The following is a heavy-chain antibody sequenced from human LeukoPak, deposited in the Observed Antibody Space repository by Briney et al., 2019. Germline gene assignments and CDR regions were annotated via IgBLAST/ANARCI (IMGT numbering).Heavy chain of an antibody. J-gene: IGHJ5*02. CDR2: LNTDGTYT. CDR3: TRDLGGYCSGTSCYLGWFDT. V-gene: IGHV3-74*01. CDR1: GFTFSDFW. Sequence: GGSLRLSCAASGFTFSDFWMHWVRQPPGKGPAWVSRLNTDGTYTGYADSVKGRFTISRDNAKNSLFLQMNSLRAEDTAVYYCTRDLGGYCSGTSCYLGWFDTWGQGTLVTVSS. D-gene: IGHD2-2*01.